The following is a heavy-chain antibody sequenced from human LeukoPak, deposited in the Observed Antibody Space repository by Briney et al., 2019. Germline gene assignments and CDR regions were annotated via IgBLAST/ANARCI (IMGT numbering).Heavy chain of an antibody. V-gene: IGHV3-23*01. D-gene: IGHD5-24*01. CDR2: ISGSGGST. CDR3: AKGDGYNFGVDFDY. CDR1: GFTFSSYA. J-gene: IGHJ4*02. Sequence: GGSLRLSCAASGFTFSSYAMSWVRQAPGKGLEWVSAISGSGGSTYYADSVKGRFTISRDNAKNSLYLQMNSLRAEDTALYYCAKGDGYNFGVDFDYWGQGTLVTVSS.